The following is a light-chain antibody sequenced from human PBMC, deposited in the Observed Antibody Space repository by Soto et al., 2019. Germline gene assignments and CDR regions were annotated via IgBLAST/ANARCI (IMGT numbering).Light chain of an antibody. Sequence: QSALTQPASVSGSPGQSITISCTGTSSDVGSYNLVSWYQQHPGKAPKLMIYEVSKRPSGVSNRFSGSKSGNTASLTISGLQAEDDADYYCSSYAGISTYVFGTGTKVTV. CDR2: EVS. CDR1: SSDVGSYNL. CDR3: SSYAGISTYV. V-gene: IGLV2-23*02. J-gene: IGLJ1*01.